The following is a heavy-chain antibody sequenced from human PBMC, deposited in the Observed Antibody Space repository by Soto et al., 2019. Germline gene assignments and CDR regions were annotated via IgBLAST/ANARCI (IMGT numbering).Heavy chain of an antibody. V-gene: IGHV4-59*08. Sequence: QVQLQESGRGLVKPSETLSLTCTVSGGSIRSYDWSWIRQPPGKGLEWIGYIYYSGSTNYNPSLKSRVTIAVDTSKNQFSLKLISVTAADTVVYYCASSPLGAGDYWGQGTLVTVSS. D-gene: IGHD1-26*01. CDR1: GGSIRSYD. CDR2: IYYSGST. J-gene: IGHJ4*02. CDR3: ASSPLGAGDY.